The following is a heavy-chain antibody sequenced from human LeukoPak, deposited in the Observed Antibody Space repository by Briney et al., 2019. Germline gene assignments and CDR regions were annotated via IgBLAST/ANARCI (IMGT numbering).Heavy chain of an antibody. J-gene: IGHJ6*04. V-gene: IGHV3-48*03. D-gene: IGHD3-10*02. CDR3: AELGVTVIGGV. Sequence: GGSLRLSCAASGFTFSRYEMNWVRQAPGKGLEWVSYFSSSGSTIYFADSVNRRFTIPSDNPKISLYLQMNSPRADDTGVYYCAELGVTVIGGVWGKGTTVTISS. CDR2: FSSSGSTI. CDR1: GFTFSRYE.